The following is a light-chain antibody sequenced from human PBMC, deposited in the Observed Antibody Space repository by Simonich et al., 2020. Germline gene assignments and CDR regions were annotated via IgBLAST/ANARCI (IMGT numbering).Light chain of an antibody. J-gene: IGKJ2*01. Sequence: DIVMTQSPDSLAMSLGERATINCKSSQSVLYSSNNKNYLAWYQQKPGQPPKLLIYGASTRESGVPDRFSGSGSWTDFTLTISSLQAEDVAVYYCQQYYSTPYTFGQGTKLEIK. V-gene: IGKV4-1*01. CDR1: QSVLYSSNNKNY. CDR3: QQYYSTPYT. CDR2: GAS.